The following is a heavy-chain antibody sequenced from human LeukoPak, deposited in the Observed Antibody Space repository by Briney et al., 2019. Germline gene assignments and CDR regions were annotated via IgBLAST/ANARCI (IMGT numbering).Heavy chain of an antibody. J-gene: IGHJ3*02. D-gene: IGHD1-26*01. CDR1: GYTFTTSG. CDR3: ARNRWEPYHNDAFDI. V-gene: IGHV1-18*01. Sequence: ASVKVSCKASGYTFTTSGISWVRQAPGQGLEWMGWISPYNGNTNYAQKFQGRVTMTTDTSTSTAYMDLRGLRSDDTAVYYCARNRWEPYHNDAFDIWGHGTMVTVSS. CDR2: ISPYNGNT.